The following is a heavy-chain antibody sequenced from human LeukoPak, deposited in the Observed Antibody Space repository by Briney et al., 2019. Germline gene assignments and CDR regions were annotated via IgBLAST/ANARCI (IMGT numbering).Heavy chain of an antibody. D-gene: IGHD3-10*01. J-gene: IGHJ4*02. CDR1: GFTISSYG. CDR3: AKDPSYYGSGSYVDY. V-gene: IGHV3-30*18. CDR2: ISYDGSNR. Sequence: PGRSLRLSCAASGFTISSYGMHWVRQAPGKGLEWVAVISYDGSNRYYADSVKGRFTISRDNSKNTLYLQMNSLRAEDTAVYYCAKDPSYYGSGSYVDYWGQGTLVTVSS.